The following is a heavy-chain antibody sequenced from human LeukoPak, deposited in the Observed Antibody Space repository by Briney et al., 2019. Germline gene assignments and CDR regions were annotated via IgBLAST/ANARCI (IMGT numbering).Heavy chain of an antibody. CDR2: MNPNSGNT. CDR1: GYTFTSYD. D-gene: IGHD3-10*01. J-gene: IGHJ3*02. CDR3: ARAPAAPPLLWFGDPPGWDAFDI. Sequence: ASVKVSCKASGYTFTSYDINWVRQATGQGLEWMGWMNPNSGNTGYAQKFQGRVTMTRNTSISTAYMELSSLRSEDTAVYYCARAPAAPPLLWFGDPPGWDAFDIWGQGTMVTVSS. V-gene: IGHV1-8*01.